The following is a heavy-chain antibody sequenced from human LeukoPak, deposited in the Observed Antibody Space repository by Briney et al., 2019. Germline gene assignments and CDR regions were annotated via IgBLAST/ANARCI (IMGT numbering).Heavy chain of an antibody. V-gene: IGHV3-30-3*01. Sequence: GRSLRLSCAASGFTFSSYAMHWVRQAPGKGLEWVAVISYDGSNKYYADSVKGRFTISRDNSKNTLYLQMNSLRAEDTAVYYCARDHQGITMIVVVITSGLDYWGQGTLVTVSP. D-gene: IGHD3-22*01. CDR3: ARDHQGITMIVVVITSGLDY. J-gene: IGHJ4*02. CDR1: GFTFSSYA. CDR2: ISYDGSNK.